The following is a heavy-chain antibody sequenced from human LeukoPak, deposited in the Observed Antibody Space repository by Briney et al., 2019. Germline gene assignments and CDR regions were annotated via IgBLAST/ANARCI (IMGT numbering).Heavy chain of an antibody. V-gene: IGHV3-30*02. D-gene: IGHD1-26*01. CDR3: AKDGMGATLEYFQH. CDR2: IRYDGSNK. Sequence: SGGTLRLSCAASGFTFSRHGMNWVRQAPGKGLEWVAFIRYDGSNKYYADSVKGRFTISRDNSKNTLYLQMNSLRAEDTAVYYCAKDGMGATLEYFQHWGQGTLVTVSS. CDR1: GFTFSRHG. J-gene: IGHJ1*01.